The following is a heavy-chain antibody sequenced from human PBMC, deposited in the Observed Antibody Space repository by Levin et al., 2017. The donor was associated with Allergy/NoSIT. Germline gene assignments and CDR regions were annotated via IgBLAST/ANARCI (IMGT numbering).Heavy chain of an antibody. D-gene: IGHD3-10*01. CDR2: IDGEGSNT. Sequence: GESLKISCAASGFVFTNYWMHWVRQAPGKGLMWLSRIDGEGSNTKYVDSVKGRFSISRDNPKNMLYLQINSLTAEDTGVYFCARDIPGSGALDYWGHGTLVTVSS. J-gene: IGHJ4*01. CDR1: GFVFTNYW. V-gene: IGHV3-74*03. CDR3: ARDIPGSGALDY.